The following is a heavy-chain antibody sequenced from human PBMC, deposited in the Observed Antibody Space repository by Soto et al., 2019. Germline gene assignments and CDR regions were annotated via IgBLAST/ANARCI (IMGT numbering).Heavy chain of an antibody. CDR1: GGSISSSSYY. D-gene: IGHD1-26*01. Sequence: QLQLQESGPGLVKPSETLSLTCTVSGGSISSSSYYWGWIRQPPGKGLEWIGSIYYSGSTYYNPSLKTRVTISVDPSKSQFSLKLRSVSAADTAVYSCASHRGWAAEWQLLRPGYFDYWGQGTLVTVSS. J-gene: IGHJ4*02. CDR3: ASHRGWAAEWQLLRPGYFDY. CDR2: IYYSGST. V-gene: IGHV4-39*01.